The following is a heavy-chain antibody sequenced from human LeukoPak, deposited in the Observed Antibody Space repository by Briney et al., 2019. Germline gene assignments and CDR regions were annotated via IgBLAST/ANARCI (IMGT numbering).Heavy chain of an antibody. CDR3: AKTEDYDILTGYPSAFDY. CDR2: ISGSGGST. J-gene: IGHJ4*02. Sequence: PGGSLRLSCAASGFTFSSYAMSWVRQAPGKGPEWVSAISGSGGSTYYADSVKGRLTISRDNSKNTLYLQMNSLRAEDTAVYYCAKTEDYDILTGYPSAFDYWGQGTLVTVSS. CDR1: GFTFSSYA. D-gene: IGHD3-9*01. V-gene: IGHV3-23*01.